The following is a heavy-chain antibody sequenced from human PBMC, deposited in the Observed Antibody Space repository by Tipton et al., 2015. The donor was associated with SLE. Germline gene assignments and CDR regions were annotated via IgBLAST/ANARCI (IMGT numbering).Heavy chain of an antibody. Sequence: SLRLSCAASGITVSSSYISWVRQTPGKGLEWVAVIWYDGSNKYYADSVKGRFTISRDNSKNTLYLQMNSLRAEDTAVYYCAGQLSYYYGMDVWGQGTTVTVSS. D-gene: IGHD6-13*01. CDR3: AGQLSYYYGMDV. J-gene: IGHJ6*02. CDR1: GITVSSSY. CDR2: IWYDGSNK. V-gene: IGHV3-33*08.